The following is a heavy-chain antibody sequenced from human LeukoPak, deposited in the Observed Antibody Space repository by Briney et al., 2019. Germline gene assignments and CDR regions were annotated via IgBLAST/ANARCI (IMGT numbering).Heavy chain of an antibody. CDR1: GFTFSDLW. CDR2: IKEDGSES. V-gene: IGHV3-7*01. J-gene: IGHJ4*02. D-gene: IGHD2-15*01. CDR3: ARVSRSQLSFTPDF. Sequence: GGSLSLSCAASGFTFSDLWMSWVRQAPGKGLEWVATIKEDGSESYYVDSVRGRFFTSRDIAKNSLYLQMNSLRADDTALYFCARVSRSQLSFTPDFWGQGTLVTVSS.